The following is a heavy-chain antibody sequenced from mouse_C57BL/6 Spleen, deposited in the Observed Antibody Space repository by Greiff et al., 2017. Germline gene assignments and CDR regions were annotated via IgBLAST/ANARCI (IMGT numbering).Heavy chain of an antibody. CDR1: GFTFSSYG. CDR3: ARHQFITTGGYYFDY. CDR2: ISRGGSYT. V-gene: IGHV5-6*01. D-gene: IGHD1-1*01. Sequence: EVMLVESGGDLVKPGGSLKLSCAASGFTFSSYGMSWVRQTPDKRLEWVATISRGGSYTYYPDSVKGRFTISRDNATTTLYLQMSRLKSEDTAMFYCARHQFITTGGYYFDYWGQGTTLTVSS. J-gene: IGHJ2*01.